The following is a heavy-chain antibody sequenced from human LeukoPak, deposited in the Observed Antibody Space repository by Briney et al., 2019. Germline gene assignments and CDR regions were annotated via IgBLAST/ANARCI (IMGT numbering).Heavy chain of an antibody. CDR3: AKDISKAMIVDALDY. J-gene: IGHJ4*02. Sequence: GGSLRLSCAASGFTFSNYWMHWVRQAPGKGLVWVSRINSDGINTSYADSVKGRFTISRDNAKNTLNLQMNSLRAEDTALYYCAKDISKAMIVDALDYWGQGTLVTVSS. V-gene: IGHV3-74*01. CDR1: GFTFSNYW. D-gene: IGHD3-22*01. CDR2: INSDGINT.